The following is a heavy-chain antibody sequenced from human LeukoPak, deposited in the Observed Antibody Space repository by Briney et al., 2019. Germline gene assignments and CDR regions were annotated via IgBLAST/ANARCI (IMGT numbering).Heavy chain of an antibody. D-gene: IGHD2-2*01. CDR2: INPNSGGT. CDR1: GYTFIGYY. CDR3: ARYCSGTSCYGGFDY. J-gene: IGHJ4*02. Sequence: ASVKVSCEASGYTFIGYYMHWVRQAPGQGLEWMGWINPNSGGTKYAQKFQGRVTMTRDTSISTAYMELSRLRSDDTAVYYRARYCSGTSCYGGFDYWGQGTLVTVSS. V-gene: IGHV1-2*02.